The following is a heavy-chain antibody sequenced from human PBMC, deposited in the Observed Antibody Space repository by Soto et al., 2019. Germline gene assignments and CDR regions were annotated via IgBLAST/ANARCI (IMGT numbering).Heavy chain of an antibody. CDR3: ARERNWFDS. V-gene: IGHV1-8*01. CDR1: GYTFTSYD. Sequence: QVQLVQSGAEVKKPGASVKVSCRASGYTFTSYDINWVRQATGQGLEWMGWMNPNSGNTVYAQRLQCSFTMXRNTSISTAYMELSSLRSEDTAVYYCARERNWFDSWGQGTLVTVSS. CDR2: MNPNSGNT. J-gene: IGHJ5*01.